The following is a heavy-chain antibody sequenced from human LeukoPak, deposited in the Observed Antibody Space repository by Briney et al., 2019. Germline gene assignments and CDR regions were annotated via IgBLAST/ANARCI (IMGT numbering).Heavy chain of an antibody. CDR2: IIPIFGTA. J-gene: IGHJ4*02. D-gene: IGHD3-22*01. CDR1: GGTFSSYA. CDR3: ARDYYYDSSGYYSIAGPAVDY. Sequence: GSSVKVSCKASGGTFSSYAISWVRQAPGQGLEWMGRIIPIFGTANYAQKFQGRVTITADKSTSTAYMELSSLRSEDTAVYYCARDYYYDSSGYYSIAGPAVDYWGQGTLVTVSS. V-gene: IGHV1-69*06.